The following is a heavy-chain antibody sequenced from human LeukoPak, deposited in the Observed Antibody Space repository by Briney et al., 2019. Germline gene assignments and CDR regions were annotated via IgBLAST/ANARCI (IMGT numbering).Heavy chain of an antibody. V-gene: IGHV3-74*01. J-gene: IGHJ6*03. CDR2: IHSDGTST. CDR1: GFTFSSYR. Sequence: GGSLRLSCAASGFTFSSYRMHWVRQAPGKGLVWVSRIHSDGTSTSYADSVKGRFTISRDNAKNSLYLQMNSLRAEDTAVYYCARGPLTTVTPYYYYYMDVWGKGTTVTVSS. D-gene: IGHD4-11*01. CDR3: ARGPLTTVTPYYYYYMDV.